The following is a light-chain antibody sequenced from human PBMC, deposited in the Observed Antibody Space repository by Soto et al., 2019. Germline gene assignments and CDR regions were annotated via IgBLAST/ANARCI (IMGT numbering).Light chain of an antibody. V-gene: IGKV1-5*01. J-gene: IGKJ1*01. CDR2: DAS. CDR3: QQYETFSGT. Sequence: IQLAQSPSSLSASVGDTVTFTSLASQSVSGWLAWYQQKPGEAPKLLIYDASALPRGVPSRFSGSGSGTKFTLTIASLQPDDFATYYCQQYETFSGTFGPGTKVDI. CDR1: QSVSGW.